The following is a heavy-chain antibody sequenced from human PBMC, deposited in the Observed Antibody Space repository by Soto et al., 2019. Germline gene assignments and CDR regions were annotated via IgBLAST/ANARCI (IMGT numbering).Heavy chain of an antibody. J-gene: IGHJ6*02. CDR2: IYYSGST. Sequence: PSETLSLTXTVSGGSVSSGSYYWSWIRQPPGKGLEWIGYIYYSGSTNYNPSLKSRVTISVDTSKNQFSLKLSSVTAADTAVYYCARDLHSSSWKHKPYYYYGMDVWGQGTTVTVSS. CDR3: ARDLHSSSWKHKPYYYYGMDV. CDR1: GGSVSSGSYY. V-gene: IGHV4-61*01. D-gene: IGHD6-13*01.